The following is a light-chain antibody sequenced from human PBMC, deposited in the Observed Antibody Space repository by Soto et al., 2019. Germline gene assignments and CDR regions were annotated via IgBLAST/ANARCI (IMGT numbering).Light chain of an antibody. CDR3: QQYTGPPWT. CDR1: QSISSW. Sequence: DIQMTQSPSTLSASVGDRVTITCRASQSISSWLAWYQHKPGKAPNLLIYKASTLESGVPSRFSGSGSGTEYTLTISSLQPDDFATYHCQQYTGPPWTVGQGTKVEIK. V-gene: IGKV1-5*03. CDR2: KAS. J-gene: IGKJ1*01.